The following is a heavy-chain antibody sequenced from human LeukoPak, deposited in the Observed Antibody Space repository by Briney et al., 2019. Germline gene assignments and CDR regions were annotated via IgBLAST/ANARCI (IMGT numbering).Heavy chain of an antibody. CDR2: ISSSISYI. D-gene: IGHD6-13*01. Sequence: GSLRLSCAASGFTFSSYSMNWVRQAPGKGLEWVSPISSSISYIYYEDSVKGRFTISRDNAKNPLYLQMNSLRAEDTAVYYCARDAYSRALGWGQGTLVTVSS. CDR3: ARDAYSRALG. CDR1: GFTFSSYS. J-gene: IGHJ4*02. V-gene: IGHV3-21*01.